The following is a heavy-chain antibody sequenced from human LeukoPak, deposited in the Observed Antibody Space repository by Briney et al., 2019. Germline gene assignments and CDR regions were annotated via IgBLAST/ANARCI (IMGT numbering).Heavy chain of an antibody. CDR3: ATSRPLRTYCSGGSCFSDFNH. V-gene: IGHV3-33*01. CDR2: IWYDGSDK. CDR1: GYTXTGYY. D-gene: IGHD2-15*01. Sequence: SCKASGYTXTGYYMHWVRQAPGKGLEWVAVIWYDGSDKLHADSVKGRFTISRDNSKNTMFLQMNNLRAEDTAVYYCATSRPLRTYCSGGSCFSDFNHWGQGTLVTVSS. J-gene: IGHJ4*02.